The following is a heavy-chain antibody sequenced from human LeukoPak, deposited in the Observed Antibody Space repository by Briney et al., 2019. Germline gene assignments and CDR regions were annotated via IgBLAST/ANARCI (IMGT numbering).Heavy chain of an antibody. CDR1: DDSISSNRYF. CDR2: INYNWRT. Sequence: SETLSLTCTISDDSISSNRYFWAWIRRPPGGGLEWIASINYNWRTYYNPSLKSRLTISIDTAKRQFSLKLTSVTAADTAVYYCAKIVGLPATMAYFDYWGQGILITVSS. D-gene: IGHD2-2*01. CDR3: AKIVGLPATMAYFDY. V-gene: IGHV4-39*07. J-gene: IGHJ4*02.